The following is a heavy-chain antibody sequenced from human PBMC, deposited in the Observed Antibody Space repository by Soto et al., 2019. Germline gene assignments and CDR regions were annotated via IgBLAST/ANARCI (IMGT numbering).Heavy chain of an antibody. CDR1: GFTFSSYA. J-gene: IGHJ5*02. CDR3: ARGGYYYGSGSYSWNWFDP. Sequence: QVQLVEYGGGVVQPGRSLRLSCAASGFTFSSYAMHWVRQAPGKGLEWVAVISYDGSNKYYADSVKGRFTISRDNSKNTLYLQMNSLRAEDTAVYYCARGGYYYGSGSYSWNWFDPWGQGTLVTVSS. D-gene: IGHD3-10*01. V-gene: IGHV3-30-3*01. CDR2: ISYDGSNK.